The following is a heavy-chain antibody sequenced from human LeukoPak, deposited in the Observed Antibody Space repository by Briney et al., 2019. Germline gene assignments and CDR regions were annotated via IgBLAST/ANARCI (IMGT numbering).Heavy chain of an antibody. D-gene: IGHD3-10*01. J-gene: IGHJ3*02. V-gene: IGHV1-24*01. CDR1: GYTLTELS. CDR2: FDPEDGET. Sequence: ASVKVSCKVSGYTLTELSMHWARQAPGKGLEWMGGFDPEDGETIYAQKFQGRVTMTEDTSTDTAYMELSSLRSEDTAVYYCARNLWFGESSDAFDMWGQGTMVTVSS. CDR3: ARNLWFGESSDAFDM.